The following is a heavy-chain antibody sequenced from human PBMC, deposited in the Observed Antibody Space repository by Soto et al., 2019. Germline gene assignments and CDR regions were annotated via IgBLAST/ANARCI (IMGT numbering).Heavy chain of an antibody. CDR1: GGSISSSSYY. Sequence: SETLSLTCTVSGGSISSSSYYWGWIRQPPGKGLEWIGSIYYSGSTYYNPSLKSRVTISVDTSKNQFSLKLSSVTAADTVLYCGASLIHYGSGSYYYVKTPPNWFDPWGQGTLVTVSS. J-gene: IGHJ5*02. CDR2: IYYSGST. V-gene: IGHV4-39*01. D-gene: IGHD3-10*01. CDR3: ASLIHYGSGSYYYVKTPPNWFDP.